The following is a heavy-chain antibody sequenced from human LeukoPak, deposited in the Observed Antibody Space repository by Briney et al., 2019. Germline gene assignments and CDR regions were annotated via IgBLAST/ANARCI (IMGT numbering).Heavy chain of an antibody. J-gene: IGHJ4*02. CDR3: AKIIVGATDNFDY. CDR1: GFTFSSYA. V-gene: IGHV3-30-3*02. Sequence: PGGSLRLSCAASGFTFSSYAMHWVRQAPGKGLEWVAVISYDGSNKYYADSVKGRFTISRDNSKNTLYLQMNSLRAEDTAVYYCAKIIVGATDNFDYWGQGTLVTVSS. D-gene: IGHD1-26*01. CDR2: ISYDGSNK.